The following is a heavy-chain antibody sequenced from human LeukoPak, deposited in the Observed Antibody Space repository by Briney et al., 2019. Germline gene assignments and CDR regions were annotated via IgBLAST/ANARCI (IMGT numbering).Heavy chain of an antibody. CDR1: GGSFSGYY. V-gene: IGHV4-34*01. D-gene: IGHD2-21*02. Sequence: SETLSLTCAVYGGSFSGYYWSWIRQPPGKGLEWIGEINHSGSTNYNPSLKSRVTISVDTSKNQFSLKLSSVTAADTAVYYRARGLAYCGGDCPDAFDIWGQGTMVTVSS. CDR2: INHSGST. J-gene: IGHJ3*02. CDR3: ARGLAYCGGDCPDAFDI.